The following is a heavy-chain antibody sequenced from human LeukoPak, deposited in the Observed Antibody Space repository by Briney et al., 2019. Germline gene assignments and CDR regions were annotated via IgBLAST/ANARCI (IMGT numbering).Heavy chain of an antibody. Sequence: SETLSLTCTVSGVSISSYYWTWIRQPPGKGLEWIGYINYSGSTNYNPSLKSRVTISVDTSKNQFSLKLSSVTAADTAVYYCARAQPNLLVDFGMDVWGQGTTVTVSS. D-gene: IGHD6-13*01. CDR3: ARAQPNLLVDFGMDV. CDR1: GVSISSYY. J-gene: IGHJ6*02. V-gene: IGHV4-59*01. CDR2: INYSGST.